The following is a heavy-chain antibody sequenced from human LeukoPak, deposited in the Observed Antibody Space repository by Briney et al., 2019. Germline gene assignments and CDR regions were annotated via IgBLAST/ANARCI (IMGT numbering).Heavy chain of an antibody. J-gene: IGHJ3*02. D-gene: IGHD6-13*01. Sequence: AASVKVSCKASGYSFTNYAMNWVRQAPGQGLEWVGWINTNSGNPTYAQGFTGRFVFSLDTSVSTAYLQISSLKAEDTAVYYCARVIAAADRRAFDIWGQGTMVTVSS. V-gene: IGHV7-4-1*02. CDR1: GYSFTNYA. CDR3: ARVIAAADRRAFDI. CDR2: INTNSGNP.